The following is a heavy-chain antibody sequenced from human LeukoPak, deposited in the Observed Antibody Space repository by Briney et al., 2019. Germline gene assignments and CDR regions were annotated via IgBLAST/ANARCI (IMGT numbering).Heavy chain of an antibody. D-gene: IGHD3-9*01. J-gene: IGHJ4*02. V-gene: IGHV3-30*18. CDR2: ISYDGSNK. Sequence: PGESLRLSCAASGFTFSSYGMHWVRQAPGKGLEWVAVISYDGSNKYYADSVKGRFTISRDNSKNTLYLQMNSLRAEDTAVYYCAKYGHVLRYFDWFFDYWGQGTLVTVSS. CDR3: AKYGHVLRYFDWFFDY. CDR1: GFTFSSYG.